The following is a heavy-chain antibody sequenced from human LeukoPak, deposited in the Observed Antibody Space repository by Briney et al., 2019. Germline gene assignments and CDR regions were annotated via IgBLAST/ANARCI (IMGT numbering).Heavy chain of an antibody. Sequence: GGSLRLSCAASGFTVSNNYMDWVRQAPGKGLGWVSVIYSGGSTYYADSVKGRFTISRDNAKNSLYLQMNSLRAEDTAVYYCARVTNSGYDQALDYWGQGTLVTVSS. CDR2: IYSGGST. J-gene: IGHJ4*02. CDR3: ARVTNSGYDQALDY. CDR1: GFTVSNNY. D-gene: IGHD5-12*01. V-gene: IGHV3-66*01.